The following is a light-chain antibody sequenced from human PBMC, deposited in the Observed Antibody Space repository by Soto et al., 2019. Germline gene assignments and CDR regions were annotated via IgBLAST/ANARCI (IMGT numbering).Light chain of an antibody. CDR2: GVS. V-gene: IGKV1-39*01. CDR3: QQLNSYSPRLI. Sequence: DIQMTQSPSSLSAPVGDTVTFTCRASQRVGTYLNWYRQKPGKAPNLLIYGVSSLHSGVPSRFRGSGSGTDFTLAITSLQPEDLATYYCQQLNSYSPRLIFGGGTKVDIK. J-gene: IGKJ4*01. CDR1: QRVGTY.